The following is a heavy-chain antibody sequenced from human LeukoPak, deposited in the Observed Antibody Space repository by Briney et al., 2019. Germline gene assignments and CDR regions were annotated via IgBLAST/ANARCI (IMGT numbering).Heavy chain of an antibody. CDR2: INVGSGNT. CDR3: AREGYCSGGRCYHNWFDP. Sequence: ASVKVSCKASGYTFTSYTMHWVRQAPGQRLEWMGWINVGSGNTKYSQEFQGRVTITRDTSASTAYMELSSLRSEDMAVYYCAREGYCSGGRCYHNWFDPWGQGTLVTVSS. D-gene: IGHD2-15*01. J-gene: IGHJ5*02. V-gene: IGHV1-3*03. CDR1: GYTFTSYT.